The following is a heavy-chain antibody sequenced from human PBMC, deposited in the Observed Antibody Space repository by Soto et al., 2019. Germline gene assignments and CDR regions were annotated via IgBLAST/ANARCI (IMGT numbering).Heavy chain of an antibody. CDR1: GYTFTSYA. Sequence: ASVKVSCKASGYTFTSYAMHWVRQAPGQRLEWMGWINAGNGNTKYSQKFQGRVTITRDTSASTAYMELSSLRSEDTAVYYCASSGSCYYPYYYYYGMDVWGQGTTVTVSS. CDR2: INAGNGNT. D-gene: IGHD3-22*01. J-gene: IGHJ6*02. CDR3: ASSGSCYYPYYYYYGMDV. V-gene: IGHV1-3*01.